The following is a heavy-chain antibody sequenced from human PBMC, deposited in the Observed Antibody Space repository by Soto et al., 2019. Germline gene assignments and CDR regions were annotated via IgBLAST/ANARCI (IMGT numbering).Heavy chain of an antibody. V-gene: IGHV4-4*02. CDR2: IYHSGST. J-gene: IGHJ5*02. D-gene: IGHD2-15*01. CDR3: ARGPGVVVAATPDLYYYNWFDP. Sequence: VQLQESGPGLVKPSGTLSLTCAVSSGSISSSNWWSWVRQPPGKGLEWIGEIYHSGSTNYNPSLKSRVTISVDKSKNQFSLKLSSVTAADTAVYYCARGPGVVVAATPDLYYYNWFDPWGQGTLVTVSS. CDR1: SGSISSSNW.